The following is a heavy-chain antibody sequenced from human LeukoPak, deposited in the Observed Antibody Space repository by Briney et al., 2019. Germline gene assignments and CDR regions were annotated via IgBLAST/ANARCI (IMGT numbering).Heavy chain of an antibody. V-gene: IGHV4-61*02. Sequence: PSEALSLTCTVSGGSISSGSYYWSWIRQPAGKGLEWIGRIYTSGSTNYNPSLKSRVTISVDTSKNQFSLKLSSVTAADTAVYYCARGSRRYFDWLLGSGSAVFDYWGQGTLVTVSS. CDR2: IYTSGST. CDR3: ARGSRRYFDWLLGSGSAVFDY. CDR1: GGSISSGSYY. D-gene: IGHD3-9*01. J-gene: IGHJ4*02.